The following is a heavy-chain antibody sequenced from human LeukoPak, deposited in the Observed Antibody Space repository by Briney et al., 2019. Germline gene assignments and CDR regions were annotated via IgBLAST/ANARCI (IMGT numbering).Heavy chain of an antibody. CDR2: IRYDGSNK. J-gene: IGHJ4*02. CDR3: ARDLYGDFDY. D-gene: IGHD4-17*01. CDR1: GFTFSSYG. V-gene: IGHV3-30*02. Sequence: PGGSLRLSCAASGFTFSSYGIHWVRQAPGKGLEWVAFIRYDGSNKYYADSVKGRFIISRDNSKNTLYLQMNSLRVEDTAVYYCARDLYGDFDYWGQGTLVTVSS.